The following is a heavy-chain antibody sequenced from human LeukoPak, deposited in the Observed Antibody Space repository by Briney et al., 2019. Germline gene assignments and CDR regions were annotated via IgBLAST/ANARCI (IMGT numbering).Heavy chain of an antibody. CDR1: GFTFSSYE. D-gene: IGHD3-3*01. V-gene: IGHV3-48*03. J-gene: IGHJ3*02. CDR3: ARGVYYDLLSGSFDAFDI. Sequence: GGSLRLSCAASGFTFSSYEVNWVRKAPGKGLEWVSYTSRSGGTIYYADSVKGRFTISRDNAKNSLYLQMNSLRAEDTAVYFCARGVYYDLLSGSFDAFDIWGRGTMVTVSS. CDR2: TSRSGGTI.